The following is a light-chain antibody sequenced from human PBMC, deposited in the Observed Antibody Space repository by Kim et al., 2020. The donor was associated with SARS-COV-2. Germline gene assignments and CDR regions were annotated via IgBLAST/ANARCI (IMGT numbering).Light chain of an antibody. CDR3: NSRDSNDNVV. CDR2: GKN. J-gene: IGLJ2*01. V-gene: IGLV3-19*01. CDR1: SLRSYY. Sequence: SSELTQDPAVSVALGQTVRITCQGDSLRSYYATWYQHKPGQAPILVIYGKNNRPSGIPDRFSGSSLGNTASLTITGTQAGDEADYYCNSRDSNDNVVFGG.